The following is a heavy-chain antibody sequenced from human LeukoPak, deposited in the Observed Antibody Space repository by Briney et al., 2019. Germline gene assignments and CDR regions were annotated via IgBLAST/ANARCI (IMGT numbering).Heavy chain of an antibody. CDR3: ARGVGNYRYYFDS. CDR1: GFTFSSYE. V-gene: IGHV3-48*03. D-gene: IGHD3-22*01. J-gene: IGHJ4*02. CDR2: ISSSGSTI. Sequence: PGGSLRLSCAASGFTFSSYEMNWVRQAPGKGLEWVSYISSSGSTIYYADLMEGRFTISRDNAKNSLILQMNSLRAEDTAVYYCARGVGNYRYYFDSWGQGTLVTVSS.